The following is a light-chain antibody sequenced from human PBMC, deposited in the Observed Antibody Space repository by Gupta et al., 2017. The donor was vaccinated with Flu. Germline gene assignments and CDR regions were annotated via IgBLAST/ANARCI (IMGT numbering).Light chain of an antibody. CDR2: DAS. Sequence: DIQMTQSPSSLSASVGDRVTITCQASQDIRKYLNWYQQRPGKAPKLLIYDASNLETGVPSRFSGSGFGTDFTFTINSLQPEDIGRYYCQQYDNFPPTFGQGTKVEIK. CDR1: QDIRKY. CDR3: QQYDNFPPT. V-gene: IGKV1-33*01. J-gene: IGKJ2*01.